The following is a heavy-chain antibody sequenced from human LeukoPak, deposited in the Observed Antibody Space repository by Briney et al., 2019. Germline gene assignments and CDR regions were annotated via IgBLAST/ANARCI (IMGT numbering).Heavy chain of an antibody. CDR1: GFTFNIYG. CDR2: GGGGDDI. Sequence: PGGSLRLSCVASGFTFNIYGMSWVRKAPGKGLEWVSSGGGGDDIHYADSVKGRFTGYRDDAKNTVYLQMNSLRVEDTAIYFCAKDATPRNRLWDHFDSWGQGTLVSVSS. CDR3: AKDATPRNRLWDHFDS. V-gene: IGHV3-23*01. D-gene: IGHD2-21*01. J-gene: IGHJ4*02.